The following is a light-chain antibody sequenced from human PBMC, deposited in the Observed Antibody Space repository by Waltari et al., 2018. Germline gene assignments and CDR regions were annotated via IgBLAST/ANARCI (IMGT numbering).Light chain of an antibody. CDR1: QSISTY. Sequence: EIVLTQSPDTLSLSPGERATLSCRASQSISTYLAWYQQRPGQAPRFLIYDASNRATGIPARFSGSGSGTDFTLTISSLEPEDFAVYYCQQRSNWWTFGQGTKVEIK. CDR3: QQRSNWWT. CDR2: DAS. V-gene: IGKV3-11*01. J-gene: IGKJ1*01.